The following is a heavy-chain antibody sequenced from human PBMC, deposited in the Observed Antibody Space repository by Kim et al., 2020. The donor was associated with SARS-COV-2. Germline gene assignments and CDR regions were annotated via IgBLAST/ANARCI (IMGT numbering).Heavy chain of an antibody. Sequence: SVKVSCKASGGTFSSYTISWVRQPPGQGLEWMGRIIPILGIANYAQKFQGRVTITADKSTSTAYMELSSLRSEDTAVYYCARLGVAAAGPEFDYWGQGTLVTVSS. CDR3: ARLGVAAAGPEFDY. CDR1: GGTFSSYT. J-gene: IGHJ4*02. V-gene: IGHV1-69*02. CDR2: IIPILGIA. D-gene: IGHD6-13*01.